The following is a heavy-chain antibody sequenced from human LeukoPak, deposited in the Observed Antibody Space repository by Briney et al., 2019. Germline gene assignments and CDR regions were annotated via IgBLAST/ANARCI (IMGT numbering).Heavy chain of an antibody. J-gene: IGHJ3*02. CDR3: ARDPRWGSLGAFDI. Sequence: SETLSLTCTVSGGSISSSTYYWSWIRQPPGKGLEWVGSIYYSGNTYYNPSLKSRVTISVDTSKNQFSLKLSSVTAADTAVYYCARDPRWGSLGAFDIWGQGTMVTVSS. CDR1: GGSISSSTYY. V-gene: IGHV4-39*07. D-gene: IGHD2-21*01. CDR2: IYYSGNT.